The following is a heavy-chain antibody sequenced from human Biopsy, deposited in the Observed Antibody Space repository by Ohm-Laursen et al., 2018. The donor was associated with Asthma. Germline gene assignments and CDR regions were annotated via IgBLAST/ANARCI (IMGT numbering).Heavy chain of an antibody. J-gene: IGHJ6*02. D-gene: IGHD3-10*01. CDR1: GYTFNSAG. CDR2: ISVYNGNT. CDR3: ARAVDYSHYYGIDV. Sequence: SVKVSCKSSGYTFNSAGITWVRQAPGQGLEWMGWISVYNGNTKVAQKLQDRVTTITDTSTSTAYMELRSLRSDDTAVYFCARAVDYSHYYGIDVWGQGTTVTVS. V-gene: IGHV1-18*01.